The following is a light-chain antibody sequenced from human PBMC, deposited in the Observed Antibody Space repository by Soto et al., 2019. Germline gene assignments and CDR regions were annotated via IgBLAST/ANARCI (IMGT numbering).Light chain of an antibody. CDR1: SSNIGSNY. CDR3: AAWDDSLSGVV. J-gene: IGLJ3*02. Sequence: QAVVTQSPSASGTPGQRVTISCSGSSSNIGSNYVYWYQQLPGTAPKLLIYRNDQRPSGVPDRFSGSKSGTSASLAISGLRSDDEADYYCAAWDDSLSGVVFGGGTKLTVL. V-gene: IGLV1-47*01. CDR2: RND.